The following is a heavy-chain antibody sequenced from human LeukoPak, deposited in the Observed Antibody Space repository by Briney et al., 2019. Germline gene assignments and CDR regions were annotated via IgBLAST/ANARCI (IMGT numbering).Heavy chain of an antibody. J-gene: IGHJ4*02. CDR1: GFTVSSND. Sequence: PGGSLRLSCAASGFTVSSNDMSWVRQAPGKGLEWVSLIYSGRSTYFADSVKGRFIISRDNSKNTLYLQMNSLRAEDTVVYYCARYSGTFSNSYFDCWGQGTLVTVSS. V-gene: IGHV3-66*01. CDR3: ARYSGTFSNSYFDC. D-gene: IGHD1-26*01. CDR2: IYSGRST.